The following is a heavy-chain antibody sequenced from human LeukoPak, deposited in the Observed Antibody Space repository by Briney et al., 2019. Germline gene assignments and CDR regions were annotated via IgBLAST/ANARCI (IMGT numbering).Heavy chain of an antibody. D-gene: IGHD2-15*01. CDR2: IRYDGSNK. Sequence: QSGGSLRLSCAASGFTFSSYGMHWVSQAPGKGLEWVAFIRYDGSNKYYADSVKGRFTISRDNSKNTLYLQMNSLRAEDTAVYYCAKAGIAAADAFDIWGQGTMVTVSS. CDR1: GFTFSSYG. V-gene: IGHV3-30*02. CDR3: AKAGIAAADAFDI. J-gene: IGHJ3*02.